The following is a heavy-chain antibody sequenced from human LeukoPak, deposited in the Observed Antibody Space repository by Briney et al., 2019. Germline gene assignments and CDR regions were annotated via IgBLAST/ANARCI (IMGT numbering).Heavy chain of an antibody. CDR2: ISYDGSNK. CDR1: GFTFSSYA. CDR3: ARDHPPNYYGSGSYVDY. V-gene: IGHV3-30*04. D-gene: IGHD3-10*01. J-gene: IGHJ4*02. Sequence: GGSLRLSCAASGFTFSSYAMHWVRQAPGKGLEWVAVISYDGSNKYYADSVKGRFTISRDNSKNTLYLQMNSLRAEDTAVYYCARDHPPNYYGSGSYVDYWGQGTLVTVSS.